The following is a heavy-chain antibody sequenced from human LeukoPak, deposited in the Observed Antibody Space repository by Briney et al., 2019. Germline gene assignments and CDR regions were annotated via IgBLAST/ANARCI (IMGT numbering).Heavy chain of an antibody. D-gene: IGHD3-22*01. J-gene: IGHJ4*02. CDR2: FDPEDGET. CDR1: GYTLTELS. CDR3: ATGNSSGYYQFDY. V-gene: IGHV1-24*01. Sequence: ASVKVSCKVSGYTLTELSMHWVRQAPGKGLEWMGGFDPEDGETIYAQKFQGRVTMTEDTSTDTAYMELGSLRSEDTAVYYCATGNSSGYYQFDYWGQGTLVTVSS.